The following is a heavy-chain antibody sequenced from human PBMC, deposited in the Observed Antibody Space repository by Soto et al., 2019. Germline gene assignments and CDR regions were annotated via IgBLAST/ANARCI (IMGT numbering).Heavy chain of an antibody. CDR3: ARVTFDTIFGVVIIGWFDP. D-gene: IGHD3-3*01. CDR2: ISAYNGNT. V-gene: IGHV1-18*01. Sequence: ASVKVSCKASGYTFTSYGISWLRQAPGQGLEWMGWISAYNGNTNYAQKLQGRVTMTTDTSTSTAYMELRSLRSDDTAVYYCARVTFDTIFGVVIIGWFDPWGQGTLVTVSS. J-gene: IGHJ5*02. CDR1: GYTFTSYG.